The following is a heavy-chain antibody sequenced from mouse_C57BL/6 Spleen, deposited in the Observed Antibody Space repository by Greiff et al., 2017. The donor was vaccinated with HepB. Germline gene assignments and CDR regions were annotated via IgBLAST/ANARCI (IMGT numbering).Heavy chain of an antibody. J-gene: IGHJ2*01. V-gene: IGHV1-26*01. CDR1: GYTFTDYY. D-gene: IGHD1-1*01. CDR2: INPNNGGT. CDR3: ARLDLGYYGRSY. Sequence: EVQLQQSGPELVKPGASVKISCKASGYTFTDYYMNWVKQSHGKSLEWIGDINPNNGGTSYNQKFKGKATLTVDKSSSTAYMELRSLTSEDSAVYYCARLDLGYYGRSYWGQGTTLTVSS.